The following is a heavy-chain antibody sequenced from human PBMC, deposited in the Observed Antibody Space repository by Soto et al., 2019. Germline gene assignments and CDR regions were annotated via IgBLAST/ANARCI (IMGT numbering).Heavy chain of an antibody. CDR1: GASMNSYH. V-gene: IGHV4-4*07. CDR2: IHSSGST. J-gene: IGHJ5*02. CDR3: ARDQGVAAAGITWFDP. D-gene: IGHD6-13*01. Sequence: QVQLQASGPGLVKPSETLSLTCTVSGASMNSYHWSWIRQPAGKGLEWIGHIHSSGSTNYNPSLKSRVTMSVDTSKNKFSLRLMSLTAADTAVYYCARDQGVAAAGITWFDPWGQGSLVTVSS.